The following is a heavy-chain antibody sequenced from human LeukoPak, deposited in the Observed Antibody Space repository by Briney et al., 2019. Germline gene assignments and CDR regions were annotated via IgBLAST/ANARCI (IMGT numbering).Heavy chain of an antibody. D-gene: IGHD2-8*01. CDR2: GSDVGGT. CDR1: GGSISSSNW. V-gene: IGHV4-4*02. CDR3: AQNGQSGFSFDP. J-gene: IGHJ5*02. Sequence: SGTLSLTCAVSGGSISSSNWWSWVRQPPGKGLEWIGEGSDVGGTKYNPSLKSRVTISADTSKNQFSLKLSSVTAADTAVYYCAQNGQSGFSFDPWGQGTLVIVSS.